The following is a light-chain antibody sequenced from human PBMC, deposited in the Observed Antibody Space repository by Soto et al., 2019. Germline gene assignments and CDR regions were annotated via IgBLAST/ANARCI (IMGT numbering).Light chain of an antibody. Sequence: DIQMTQSPSSLSASVGDRVTITCRASQSITNYLSWYQQKPGKAPMVLIYAASSLQRGVPSRFSGSGSGTDFTLTISSLQPEDSATYYCQQSYSTPVTFGQGTRLEIK. V-gene: IGKV1-39*01. CDR1: QSITNY. J-gene: IGKJ5*01. CDR3: QQSYSTPVT. CDR2: AAS.